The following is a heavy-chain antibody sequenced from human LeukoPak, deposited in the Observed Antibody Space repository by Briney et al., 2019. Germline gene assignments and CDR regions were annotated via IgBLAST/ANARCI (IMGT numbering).Heavy chain of an antibody. D-gene: IGHD3-22*01. Sequence: SETKSLTCTVSGGSISSSSYYWGWIRQPPGKGLEWIGSIYYSGSTYYNPSLKSRVTISVDTSKNQFSLKLSSVTAADTAVYYCARGYYDSSGYYRYYYYMDVWGKGTTVTISS. CDR2: IYYSGST. CDR1: GGSISSSSYY. CDR3: ARGYYDSSGYYRYYYYMDV. J-gene: IGHJ6*03. V-gene: IGHV4-39*07.